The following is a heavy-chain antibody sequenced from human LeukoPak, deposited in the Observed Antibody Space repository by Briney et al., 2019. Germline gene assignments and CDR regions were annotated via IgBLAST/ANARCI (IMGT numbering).Heavy chain of an antibody. Sequence: SVKVSCKASGGTFSSYAISWVRQAPGQGLEWMGGIIPIFGTANYAQKFQGRVTITADGSTSTAYMELSSLRSEDTAVYYCARVVDYEEYYYYMDVWGKGTTVTVSS. CDR3: ARVVDYEEYYYYMDV. V-gene: IGHV1-69*13. CDR1: GGTFSSYA. J-gene: IGHJ6*03. D-gene: IGHD4-17*01. CDR2: IIPIFGTA.